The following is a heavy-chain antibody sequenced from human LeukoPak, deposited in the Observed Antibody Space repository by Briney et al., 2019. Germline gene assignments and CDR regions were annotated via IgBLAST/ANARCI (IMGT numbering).Heavy chain of an antibody. CDR3: ATGRFYSYTDSFDY. D-gene: IGHD5-18*01. J-gene: IGHJ4*02. Sequence: PGGSLRLSCAASGFTFNTYEMNWVRQSPGKGLEWVSYISSSGNTIYYTDSVRGRFSISRNNANNSLYLQMHSLTAEDTAVYSCATGRFYSYTDSFDYWGQGTLVTVSS. CDR2: ISSSGNTI. CDR1: GFTFNTYE. V-gene: IGHV3-48*03.